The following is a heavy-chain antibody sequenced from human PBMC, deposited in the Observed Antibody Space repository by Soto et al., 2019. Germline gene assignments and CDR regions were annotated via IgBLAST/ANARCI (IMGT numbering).Heavy chain of an antibody. D-gene: IGHD3-16*01. J-gene: IGHJ5*01. CDR1: GGSITSYH. V-gene: IGHV4-59*12. CDR2: TSYTGNT. Sequence: PSETLSLTCIVSGGSITSYHWSWIRQFPGKGLEWIAYTSYTGNTNYNPSLQSRVTISMDTSSNQFSLTMNSVSASDTAVYYCARDWGPYWFDSWGQGILVTVSS. CDR3: ARDWGPYWFDS.